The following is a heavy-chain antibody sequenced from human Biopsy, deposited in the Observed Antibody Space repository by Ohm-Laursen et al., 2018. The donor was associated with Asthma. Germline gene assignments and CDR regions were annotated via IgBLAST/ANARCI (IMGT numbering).Heavy chain of an antibody. V-gene: IGHV3-53*01. J-gene: IGHJ3*02. Sequence: GSLRLSCSAPGFTFSSYALSWVRQAPGKGLEWVSVIYSGGGTYYADSVQGRVTISRDNSKNTLSLQMNSLRAEDTAVYYCARAYGGSFFSGSFDIWGQGTMVTVSS. CDR2: IYSGGGT. CDR3: ARAYGGSFFSGSFDI. D-gene: IGHD4-23*01. CDR1: GFTFSSYA.